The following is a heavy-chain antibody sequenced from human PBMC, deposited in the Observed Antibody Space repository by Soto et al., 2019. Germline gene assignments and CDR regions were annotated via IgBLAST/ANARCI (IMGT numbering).Heavy chain of an antibody. CDR1: GYTFTSYC. CDR3: AAAPYTSSSLDY. V-gene: IGHV1-46*03. D-gene: IGHD6-6*01. Sequence: EASVKVSCKASGYTFTSYCMQWVRQAPGQGLEWMGIINPSGGSTVYAQKFQGRVNMTRDTSTSTVYMELSRLRSEDTAVFYCAAAPYTSSSLDYWGQGTLVTVSS. CDR2: INPSGGST. J-gene: IGHJ4*02.